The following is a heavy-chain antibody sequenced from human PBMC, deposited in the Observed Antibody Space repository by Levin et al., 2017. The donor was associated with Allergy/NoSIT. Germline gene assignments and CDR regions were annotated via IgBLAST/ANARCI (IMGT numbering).Heavy chain of an antibody. CDR1: GFTFSSYG. CDR3: ARVLRFYDYYYMDV. Sequence: SCAASGFTFSSYGMHWVRQAPGKGLEWVAVIWDDGYKKYYADSVKGRFTISRDNSKNTLYLQMNSLRAEDTAMYYCARVLRFYDYYYMDVWGKEATVTVSS. J-gene: IGHJ6*03. D-gene: IGHD5-12*01. V-gene: IGHV3-33*01. CDR2: IWDDGYKK.